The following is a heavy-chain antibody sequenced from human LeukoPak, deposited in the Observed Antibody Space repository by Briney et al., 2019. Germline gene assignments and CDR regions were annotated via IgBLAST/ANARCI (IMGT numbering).Heavy chain of an antibody. CDR1: GYTFTGYY. J-gene: IGHJ4*02. D-gene: IGHD3-10*01. Sequence: ASVKVSCKASGYTFTGYYMHWVRQAPGQGLEWMGWINPNSGGTNCAQKFQGRVTMTRDTSISTAYMELSRLRSDDTAVYYCARDGSYYGSGSYYKADYWGQGTLVTVSS. V-gene: IGHV1-2*02. CDR2: INPNSGGT. CDR3: ARDGSYYGSGSYYKADY.